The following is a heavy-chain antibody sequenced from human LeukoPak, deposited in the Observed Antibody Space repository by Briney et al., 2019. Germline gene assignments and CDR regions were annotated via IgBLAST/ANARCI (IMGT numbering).Heavy chain of an antibody. CDR2: INPTSGGT. CDR1: GYTFTNYY. D-gene: IGHD3-10*01. J-gene: IGHJ4*02. CDR3: ARAMVRGVIIYPLGY. Sequence: ASVKVSCKASGYTFTNYYMHWVRQAPGQGLEWMGWINPTSGGTNYAQKFQGRVTMTRDTSISTAYMELSRLRSDDTAVYYCARAMVRGVIIYPLGYWGQGTLVTVSS. V-gene: IGHV1-2*02.